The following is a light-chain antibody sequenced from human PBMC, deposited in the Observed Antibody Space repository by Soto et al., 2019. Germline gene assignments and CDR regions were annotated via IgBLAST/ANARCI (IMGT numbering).Light chain of an antibody. Sequence: DIQMTQSPSALSASVGDRVTITCRASQSISSYLNWYQQKRGKAPKLXIYAASSLQSGVPSRFSGSGSGTDFTLTISSLQPEDFETYYCQQFNNYTLTFGGGTQVDIK. CDR1: QSISSY. CDR2: AAS. V-gene: IGKV1-39*01. J-gene: IGKJ4*01. CDR3: QQFNNYTLT.